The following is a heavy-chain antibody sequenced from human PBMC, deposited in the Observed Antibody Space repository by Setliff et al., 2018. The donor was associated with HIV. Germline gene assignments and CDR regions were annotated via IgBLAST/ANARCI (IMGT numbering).Heavy chain of an antibody. V-gene: IGHV4-31*02. J-gene: IGHJ2*01. CDR2: IYYSGNT. CDR3: ARESRVVEGSAYWYFDL. Sequence: WVRQAPGQGLEWIGIIYYSGNTYYNPSLKSRVAMSVDTSKNQFSLKLNSVTAADTAMYYCARESRVVEGSAYWYFDLWGRGTLVTVSS. D-gene: IGHD2-15*01.